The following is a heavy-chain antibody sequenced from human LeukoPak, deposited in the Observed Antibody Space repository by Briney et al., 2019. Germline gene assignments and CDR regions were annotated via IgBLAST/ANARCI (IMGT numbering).Heavy chain of an antibody. CDR2: VYYSGST. J-gene: IGHJ4*02. Sequence: SETLSLTCTVSGGSISSTGHYWGWIRQPPGKGLEWIGSVYYSGSTNYNPSLKSRVTISVDTSKNQFSLKLSSVTAADTAVYYCAREPTYGDWPPGYFDYWGQGTLVTVSS. V-gene: IGHV4-39*07. D-gene: IGHD4-17*01. CDR3: AREPTYGDWPPGYFDY. CDR1: GGSISSTGHY.